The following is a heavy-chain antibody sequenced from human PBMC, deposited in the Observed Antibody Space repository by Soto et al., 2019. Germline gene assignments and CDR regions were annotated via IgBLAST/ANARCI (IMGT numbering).Heavy chain of an antibody. CDR3: AKAALYGSGSYYNVLGPNYNWFDP. J-gene: IGHJ5*02. CDR1: GFTFSSYA. CDR2: ISGSGGST. D-gene: IGHD3-10*01. V-gene: IGHV3-23*01. Sequence: PGGSLRLSCAASGFTFSSYAMSWVRQAPGKGLEWVSAISGSGGSTYYADSVKGRFTISRDNSKNTLYLQMNSLRAEDTAVYYCAKAALYGSGSYYNVLGPNYNWFDPWGQGTLVTVSS.